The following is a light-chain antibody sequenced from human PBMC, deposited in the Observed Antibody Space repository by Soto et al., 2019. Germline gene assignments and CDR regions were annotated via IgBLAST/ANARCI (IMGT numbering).Light chain of an antibody. Sequence: EIVLPQSPGTLSLSPGERATLSCRASQSVSSIYLAWYQQKPGQAPRLLIYGASTRATGVPARFSGSGSGTDFTLTISSLEPEDFAVYYCQQRSNWPPWTFGQGTKVDIK. CDR3: QQRSNWPPWT. J-gene: IGKJ1*01. CDR2: GAS. CDR1: QSVSSIY. V-gene: IGKV3-11*01.